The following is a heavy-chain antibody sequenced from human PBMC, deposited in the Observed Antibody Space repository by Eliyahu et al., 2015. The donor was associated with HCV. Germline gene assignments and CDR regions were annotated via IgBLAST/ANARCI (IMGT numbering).Heavy chain of an antibody. D-gene: IGHD2-15*01. Sequence: QVQLVDSGGALVKPGGSLRLSCAASGFTFSDYHMNWIRQAPGKGLEWVSYISRSGSTIYYADSVKGRFNISRDNAKNSLFLQINSLRAEDTAVYYCVRGATFDYWGQGTLVTVSS. CDR3: VRGATFDY. CDR1: GFTFSDYH. CDR2: ISRSGSTI. V-gene: IGHV3-11*01. J-gene: IGHJ4*02.